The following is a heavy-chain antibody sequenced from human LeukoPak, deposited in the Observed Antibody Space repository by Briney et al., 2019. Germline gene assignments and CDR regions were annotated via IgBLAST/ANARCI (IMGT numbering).Heavy chain of an antibody. V-gene: IGHV3-33*01. CDR3: ARDQSPYQLLSSDAFDI. D-gene: IGHD2-2*01. J-gene: IGHJ3*02. CDR2: IWYDGSNR. CDR1: GFTFSRHG. Sequence: GGSLRLSCAASGFTFSRHGMHWVRQAPGKGLEWVAVIWYDGSNRYYADSVKGRFTISRDNSKNTLYLQVNSLRAEDTAVYYCARDQSPYQLLSSDAFDIWGQGTMVTVSS.